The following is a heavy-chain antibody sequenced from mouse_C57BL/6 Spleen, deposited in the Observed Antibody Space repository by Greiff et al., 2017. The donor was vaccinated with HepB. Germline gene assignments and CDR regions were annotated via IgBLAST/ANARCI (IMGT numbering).Heavy chain of an antibody. V-gene: IGHV3-8*01. CDR1: GYSITSDY. CDR3: ARSPRDYGSSYWYFDV. D-gene: IGHD1-1*01. CDR2: ISYSGST. J-gene: IGHJ1*03. Sequence: EVKLMESGPGLAKPSQTPSLTCSVTGYSITSDYWNWIRKFPGNKLEYMGYISYSGSTYYNPSLKSRISITRDTSKNQYYLQLNSVTTEDTATYYCARSPRDYGSSYWYFDVWGTGTTVTVSS.